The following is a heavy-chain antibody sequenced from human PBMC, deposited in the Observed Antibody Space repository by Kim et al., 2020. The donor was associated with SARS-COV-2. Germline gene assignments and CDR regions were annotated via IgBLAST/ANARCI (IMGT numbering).Heavy chain of an antibody. CDR1: GFTFSSYS. Sequence: GGSLRLSCAASGFTFSSYSMNWVRQAPGKGLEWVSSISSSSSYIYYADSVKGRFTISRDNAKNSLYLQMNSLRAEDTAVYYCARDLPVAGRNYYYYYYMDVWGKGTTVTVSS. CDR3: ARDLPVAGRNYYYYYYMDV. D-gene: IGHD6-19*01. CDR2: ISSSSSYI. J-gene: IGHJ6*03. V-gene: IGHV3-21*01.